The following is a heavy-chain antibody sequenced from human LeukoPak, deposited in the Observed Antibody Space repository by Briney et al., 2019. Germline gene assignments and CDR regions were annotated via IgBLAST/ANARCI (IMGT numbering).Heavy chain of an antibody. D-gene: IGHD1-14*01. V-gene: IGHV3-23*01. CDR3: AKELLTSPTAEDAFDI. Sequence: GGSLRLSCAASGFTFSSYAMSWVRQAPGKGLEWVSAISGSGGYTYYADSVKGRFTISRDNSKDTLYLQMNSLRAEDTAVYYCAKELLTSPTAEDAFDIWGQGTMVTVSS. J-gene: IGHJ3*02. CDR1: GFTFSSYA. CDR2: ISGSGGYT.